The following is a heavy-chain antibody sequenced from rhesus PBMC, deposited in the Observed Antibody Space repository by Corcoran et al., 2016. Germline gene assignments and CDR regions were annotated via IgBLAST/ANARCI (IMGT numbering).Heavy chain of an antibody. Sequence: QVQLQQWGEGLVKPSETLSLTCAVYGGSISSNYWSWIRQPPGKGLEWIGRIRSGGSTKHHPSLKRRVTISIDTSKNQFSLKLSAVTAADTAVYYCARQEGAWLFPRFDVWGPGVLVTVSS. D-gene: IGHD3-3*01. CDR2: IRSGGST. J-gene: IGHJ5-1*01. CDR1: GGSISSNY. CDR3: ARQEGAWLFPRFDV. V-gene: IGHV4-160*01.